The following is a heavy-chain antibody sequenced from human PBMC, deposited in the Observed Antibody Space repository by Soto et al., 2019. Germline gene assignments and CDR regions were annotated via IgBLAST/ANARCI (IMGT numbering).Heavy chain of an antibody. D-gene: IGHD5-18*01. CDR3: ARHLRWNSYGYSFDY. Sequence: PSETLSLTCNVSGGSISSNNYYWGWIRQPPGKGLEWIGSIYYSGSAYYNPSLKSRVTISVDTSKNQFSLKLTSVTAADTALYYCARHLRWNSYGYSFDYWGQGTPVTVSS. J-gene: IGHJ4*02. CDR1: GGSISSNNYY. CDR2: IYYSGSA. V-gene: IGHV4-39*01.